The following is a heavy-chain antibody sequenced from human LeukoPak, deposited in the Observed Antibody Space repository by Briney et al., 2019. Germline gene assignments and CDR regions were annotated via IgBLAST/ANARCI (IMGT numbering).Heavy chain of an antibody. CDR2: IYHSGST. V-gene: IGHV4-38-2*01. CDR3: ARGPAASDY. CDR1: GYSISSGYY. D-gene: IGHD5-18*01. J-gene: IGHJ4*02. Sequence: SETLSLTCALSGYSISSGYYWGWIRQPPGKGLEWIGRIYHSGSTYYNPSLKSRVTISVDTSKNQFSLKLSSVTAADTAVYYCARGPAASDYWGQGTLVTVSS.